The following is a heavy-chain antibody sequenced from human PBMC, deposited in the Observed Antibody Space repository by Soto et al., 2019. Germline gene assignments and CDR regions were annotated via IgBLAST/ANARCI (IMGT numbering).Heavy chain of an antibody. CDR2: IHYSGST. CDR1: VGSIISGGYY. J-gene: IGHJ4*02. Sequence: TSETLSLTCTVSVGSIISGGYYWSWIRQRPGKGLEWIGDIHYSGSTFYNPSLKSRVTISVDTSENQFSLKLSSMTAADTAVYYCARGEVLPAASLDYWGQGTLVTVSS. CDR3: ARGEVLPAASLDY. D-gene: IGHD2-2*01. V-gene: IGHV4-31*03.